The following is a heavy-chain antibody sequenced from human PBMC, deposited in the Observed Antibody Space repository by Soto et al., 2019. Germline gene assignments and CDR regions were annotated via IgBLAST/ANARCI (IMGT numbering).Heavy chain of an antibody. CDR3: ARGPYDSSGEVVGMDV. V-gene: IGHV4-39*07. J-gene: IGHJ6*02. D-gene: IGHD3-22*01. CDR1: GGSISSPHDY. Sequence: PSQTLSLTCTGSGGSISSPHDYWGCIRQSPGRGLEWIASIYYSGRTHYNPSLKSRITISTNTSKNQFSLKLTSVTAADTAVYYCARGPYDSSGEVVGMDVWGQGTTVTVSS. CDR2: IYYSGRT.